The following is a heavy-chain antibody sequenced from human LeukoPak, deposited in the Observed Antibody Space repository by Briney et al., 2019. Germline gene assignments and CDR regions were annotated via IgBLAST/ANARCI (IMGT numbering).Heavy chain of an antibody. J-gene: IGHJ4*02. CDR2: INHSGST. Sequence: SETLSLTCAVYGGSFSGYYWSWIRQPPGKGLEWIGEINHSGSTNYNPSLKSRVTISVDTSKNLFSLKLSSVTAADTAVYYCCGRGVINDYWGQGTLVTVSS. V-gene: IGHV4-34*01. D-gene: IGHD3-10*01. CDR1: GGSFSGYY. CDR3: CGRGVINDY.